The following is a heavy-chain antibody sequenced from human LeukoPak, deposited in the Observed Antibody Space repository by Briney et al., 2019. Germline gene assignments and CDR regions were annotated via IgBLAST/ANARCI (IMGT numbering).Heavy chain of an antibody. CDR3: ARASVPSFSSSWYNWFDP. D-gene: IGHD6-13*01. Sequence: AGGSLRLSCSASGFTFSSYGMHWVRQAPGKGLEWVAVIWYDGSNKYYADSVKGRFTISRDNSKNTLYLQMNSLRAEDTAVYYCARASVPSFSSSWYNWFDPWGQGTLVTVSS. J-gene: IGHJ5*02. CDR2: IWYDGSNK. CDR1: GFTFSSYG. V-gene: IGHV3-33*08.